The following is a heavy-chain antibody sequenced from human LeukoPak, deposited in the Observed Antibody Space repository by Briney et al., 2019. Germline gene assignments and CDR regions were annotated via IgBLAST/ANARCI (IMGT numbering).Heavy chain of an antibody. Sequence: GGSLRLSCAASGFIFSSYSMNWVRQAPGKGLEWVSYISSGSSTIYYADSVKGRFTISRDNAKNSLYLQMNSLRAEDTAVYYCAREPDSVTPWGQGTLVTVSS. CDR3: AREPDSVTP. V-gene: IGHV3-48*04. CDR1: GFIFSSYS. D-gene: IGHD5-18*01. J-gene: IGHJ5*02. CDR2: ISSGSSTI.